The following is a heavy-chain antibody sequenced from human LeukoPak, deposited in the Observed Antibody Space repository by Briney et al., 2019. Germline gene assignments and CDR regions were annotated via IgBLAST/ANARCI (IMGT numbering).Heavy chain of an antibody. J-gene: IGHJ4*02. Sequence: SQTLSLTCTVSVGSISSGGYYWSWSRQHPGKGLEWIGYIYYSGSTYYNPSLKSRVSISVDTSKNQFSLKLTSVTAADTAVYYCARAYGYCSGNSCYLPRWGQGTLVTVSS. CDR2: IYYSGST. V-gene: IGHV4-31*03. CDR3: ARAYGYCSGNSCYLPR. D-gene: IGHD2-15*01. CDR1: VGSISSGGYY.